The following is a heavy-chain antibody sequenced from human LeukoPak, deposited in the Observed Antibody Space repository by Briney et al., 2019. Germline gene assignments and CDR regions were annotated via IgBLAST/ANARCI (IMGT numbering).Heavy chain of an antibody. CDR3: ATWGIAVAGTFDY. V-gene: IGHV4-59*08. D-gene: IGHD6-19*01. Sequence: SDTLSLTCTVSGGSISSSYWSWLRQPPGKGLEWIGYIYYSGSTNYNPSFKSRVAISVDTPKNPFSLKLSSVTAADTAVYYCATWGIAVAGTFDYWGQGTLVTVST. CDR1: GGSISSSY. CDR2: IYYSGST. J-gene: IGHJ4*02.